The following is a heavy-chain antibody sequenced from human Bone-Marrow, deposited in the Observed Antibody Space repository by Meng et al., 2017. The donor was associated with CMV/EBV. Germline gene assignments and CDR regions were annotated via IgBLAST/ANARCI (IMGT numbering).Heavy chain of an antibody. CDR3: ARDYWGCGDV. V-gene: IGHV3-74*01. D-gene: IGHD2-21*01. CDR1: GFTFSRYW. J-gene: IGHJ4*02. CDR2: ISSDGSTT. Sequence: GESLKISCAASGFTFSRYWMHWVRQAPGKGLVWVSSISSDGSTTNYADSVKGRFTISRDNAKNTLYLQLNSLRAEDTAVYYCARDYWGCGDVWGQGTLVTVSS.